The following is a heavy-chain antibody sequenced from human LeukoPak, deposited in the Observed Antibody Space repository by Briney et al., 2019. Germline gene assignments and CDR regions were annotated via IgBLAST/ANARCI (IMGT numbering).Heavy chain of an antibody. V-gene: IGHV3-30*18. CDR3: AKDRGDLYWYFDL. CDR2: ISYDGSNK. Sequence: PGRSLRLSCAASGFTFSSYGTHWVRQAPGKGLEWMSVISYDGSNKYYADSVKGRFTISRDNSKNTLYLQMNSLRAEDTAVYYCAKDRGDLYWYFDLWGRGTLVTVSS. CDR1: GFTFSSYG. J-gene: IGHJ2*01. D-gene: IGHD3-10*01.